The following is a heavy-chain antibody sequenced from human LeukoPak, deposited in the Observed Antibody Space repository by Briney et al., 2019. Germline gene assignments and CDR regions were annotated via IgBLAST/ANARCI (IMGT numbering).Heavy chain of an antibody. D-gene: IGHD3-22*01. CDR3: ARSYDSSGYHDY. Sequence: KSSETLSLTCTVSGGSISSYYWSWIRQPAGKGLEWIGRIYTSGSTNYNPSLKSRVTMSVDTSKNQFSLKLSSVTAADTAVYHCARSYDSSGYHDYWGQGTLVTVSS. CDR1: GGSISSYY. CDR2: IYTSGST. V-gene: IGHV4-4*07. J-gene: IGHJ4*02.